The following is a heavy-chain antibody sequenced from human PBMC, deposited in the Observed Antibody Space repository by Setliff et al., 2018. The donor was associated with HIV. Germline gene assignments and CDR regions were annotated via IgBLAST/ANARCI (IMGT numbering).Heavy chain of an antibody. CDR3: ARGIRVDTAMVTDLFDY. CDR1: GYTFTSYY. V-gene: IGHV1-46*01. CDR2: INPSGGST. J-gene: IGHJ4*01. D-gene: IGHD5-18*01. Sequence: ASVKVSCKASGYTFTSYYMHWVRQAPGQGLEWMGIINPSGGSTSYAQKFQGRVTMTRDTSTSTVYMELSSLRSEDTAVYYCARGIRVDTAMVTDLFDYWGHGKLVTVSS.